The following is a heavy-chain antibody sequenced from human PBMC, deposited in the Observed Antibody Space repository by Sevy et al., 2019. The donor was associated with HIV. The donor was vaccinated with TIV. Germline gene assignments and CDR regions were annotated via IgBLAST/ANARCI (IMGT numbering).Heavy chain of an antibody. CDR3: AREGGSGSFDDAFDI. CDR1: GGSISSGSYY. Sequence: SETLSLTCTVSGGSISSGSYYWSWIRQPAGKGLEWIGRIYTSGSTNYNPSLKSQVTISVDTSKNKFSLKLSSVTAADTAVYYCAREGGSGSFDDAFDIWGQGTMVTVSS. V-gene: IGHV4-61*02. D-gene: IGHD3-10*01. CDR2: IYTSGST. J-gene: IGHJ3*02.